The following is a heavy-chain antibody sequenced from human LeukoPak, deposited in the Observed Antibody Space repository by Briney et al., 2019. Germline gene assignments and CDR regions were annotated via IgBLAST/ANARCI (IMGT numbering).Heavy chain of an antibody. V-gene: IGHV4-59*01. Sequence: PSETLSLTCTVSGGSISNYYWSCIRQPPGKGLEYIGYISYSGSTNYNPSLKSRVTMSVDTSKNQFSLKLSSVTAADTAVYYCARHFPTARYYDFWSGYSGVYFQHWGQGTLVTVSS. D-gene: IGHD3-3*01. J-gene: IGHJ1*01. CDR3: ARHFPTARYYDFWSGYSGVYFQH. CDR1: GGSISNYY. CDR2: ISYSGST.